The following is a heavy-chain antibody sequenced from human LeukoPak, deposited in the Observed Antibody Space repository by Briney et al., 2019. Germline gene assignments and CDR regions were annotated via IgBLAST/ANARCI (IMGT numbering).Heavy chain of an antibody. CDR1: GGTFSSSA. D-gene: IGHD3-22*01. CDR2: IIPIFGTA. CDR3: ARGEDYYDSSGYPLRYYYYGMDV. V-gene: IGHV1-69*13. Sequence: GASVKVSCKASGGTFSSSAISWVRQAPGEGLEWMGGIIPIFGTANYAQKFQGRVTITADESTSTAYMELSSLRSEDTAVYYCARGEDYYDSSGYPLRYYYYGMDVWGQGTTVTVSS. J-gene: IGHJ6*02.